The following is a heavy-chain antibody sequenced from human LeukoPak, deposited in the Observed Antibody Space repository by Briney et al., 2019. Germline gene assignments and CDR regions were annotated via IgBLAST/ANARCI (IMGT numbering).Heavy chain of an antibody. D-gene: IGHD1-1*01. J-gene: IGHJ4*02. CDR1: DFTFSNYV. CDR3: ARVTGTTPFDC. CDR2: ISHSGNT. Sequence: GSLRLSCAASDFTFSNYVMSWVRQAPGEGLEWIGEISHSGNTNYNPSLESRVTISVDKSKNQFSLELTSVTAADTAVYFCARVTGTTPFDCWGQGTLVTVSS. V-gene: IGHV4-4*01.